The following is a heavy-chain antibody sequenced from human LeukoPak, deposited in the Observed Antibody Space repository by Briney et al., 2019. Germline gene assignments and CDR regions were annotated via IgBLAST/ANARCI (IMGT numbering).Heavy chain of an antibody. CDR1: GGSISSSSYY. D-gene: IGHD3-10*01. V-gene: IGHV4-39*07. J-gene: IGHJ4*02. CDR2: IYYSGST. CDR3: AREKTVQWFGELFRKEGYYFDY. Sequence: PSETLSLTCTVSGGSISSSSYYWGWIRQPPGKGLECLGSIYYSGSTYYNPSLKSRVTISVDTSKNQFSLKLSSVTAADTAVYYCAREKTVQWFGELFRKEGYYFDYWGQGTLVTVSS.